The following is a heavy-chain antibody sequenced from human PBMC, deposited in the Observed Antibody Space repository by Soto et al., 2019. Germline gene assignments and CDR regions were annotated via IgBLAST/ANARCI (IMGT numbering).Heavy chain of an antibody. Sequence: SVKVSCKASGGSFTYTLSWVRQAPGQGHEWMGGIIPIFGTANYAQKFQGRVTITADESTRTAYMELSTLRSEDTAVYYCARLHSHGTYGMDFWGQGTTVTVSS. J-gene: IGHJ6*02. CDR2: IIPIFGTA. CDR3: ARLHSHGTYGMDF. CDR1: GGSFTYT. V-gene: IGHV1-69*13. D-gene: IGHD5-18*01.